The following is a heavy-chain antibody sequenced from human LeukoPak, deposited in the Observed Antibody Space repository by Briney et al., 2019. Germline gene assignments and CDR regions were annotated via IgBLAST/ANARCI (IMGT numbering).Heavy chain of an antibody. CDR2: ISGRGGST. CDR1: GFTFSSYA. Sequence: PGGSLRLSCAASGFTFSSYAMSWVRQAPGKGLKRFSAISGRGGSTYYADSVKGRFTISRDNSKNTLSLQMNSLRAEDTAVYYCATPIDNYYDSSGYYYVAAFDIWGQGTMVTVSS. CDR3: ATPIDNYYDSSGYYYVAAFDI. J-gene: IGHJ3*02. D-gene: IGHD3-22*01. V-gene: IGHV3-23*01.